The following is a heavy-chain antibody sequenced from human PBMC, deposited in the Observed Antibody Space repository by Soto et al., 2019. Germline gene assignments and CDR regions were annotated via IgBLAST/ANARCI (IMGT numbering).Heavy chain of an antibody. CDR1: GGSISSGGYY. J-gene: IGHJ4*02. CDR2: IYYSGST. CDR3: ARALDSYGYFDY. D-gene: IGHD5-18*01. V-gene: IGHV4-31*03. Sequence: SETLSLTCTVSGGSISSGGYYWSWIRQHPGKGLEWIGYIYYSGSTYYNPSLKSRVTISVDTSKNQFSLKLSSVTAADTAVYYCARALDSYGYFDYWGQGTLVTVSS.